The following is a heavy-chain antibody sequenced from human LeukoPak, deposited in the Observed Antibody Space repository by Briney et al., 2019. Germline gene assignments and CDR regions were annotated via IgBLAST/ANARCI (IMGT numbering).Heavy chain of an antibody. V-gene: IGHV4-34*01. J-gene: IGHJ6*03. CDR3: ARMRAAAGPRTNYYYYMDV. CDR2: INHRGST. CDR1: GGSFSGYY. D-gene: IGHD6-13*01. Sequence: PSETLFLTCAVYGGSFSGYYWSWIRQPPGKGLEWIGEINHRGSTNYNPSLKSRVTISVDTSKNQFSLKLSSVTAADTAVYYCARMRAAAGPRTNYYYYMDVWGKGTTVTVSS.